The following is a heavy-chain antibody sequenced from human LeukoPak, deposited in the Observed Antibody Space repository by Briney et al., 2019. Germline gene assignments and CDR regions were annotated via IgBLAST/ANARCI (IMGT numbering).Heavy chain of an antibody. CDR3: VRDETWNFGLSWYDAYDI. CDR2: IKHDGSEK. CDR1: GFIFSNYW. V-gene: IGHV3-7*01. J-gene: IGHJ3*02. Sequence: GGSLRLSCAASGFIFSNYWMSWVRQAPGKGLEWVANIKHDGSEKNYVDSVKGRFTISRDNAKNSLYLQMNSLRAEDTAVYYCVRDETWNFGLSWYDAYDIWAKGQWSPSLQ. D-gene: IGHD6-13*01.